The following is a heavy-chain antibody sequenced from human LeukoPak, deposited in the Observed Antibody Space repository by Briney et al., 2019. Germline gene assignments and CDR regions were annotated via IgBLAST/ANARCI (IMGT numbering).Heavy chain of an antibody. CDR3: ARDRDDYGDYGRDYYYYMDV. D-gene: IGHD4-17*01. CDR1: GYTFTSYY. J-gene: IGHJ6*03. V-gene: IGHV1-46*01. Sequence: ASVKVSCKASGYTFTSYYMHWVRQAPGQGLEWMGIINPSGGSTSYAQKFQGRVTMTRDTSTSTVYMELSSPRSEDTAVYYCARDRDDYGDYGRDYYYYMDVWGKGTTVTVSS. CDR2: INPSGGST.